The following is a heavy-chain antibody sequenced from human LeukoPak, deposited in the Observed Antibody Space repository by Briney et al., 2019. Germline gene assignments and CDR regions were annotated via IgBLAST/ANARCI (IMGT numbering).Heavy chain of an antibody. CDR1: GFTFSSYA. D-gene: IGHD3-3*02. CDR3: ATSPPFLEWLRVRFDP. V-gene: IGHV3-23*01. CDR2: ISGSGGST. Sequence: QTGGSLRLSCAASGFTFSSYAMSWVRQAPGKGLEWVSAISGSGGSTYYADSVKGRFTISRDNSKNTLYLQMNSLRAEDTAVYYCATSPPFLEWLRVRFDPWGQGTLVTVSS. J-gene: IGHJ5*02.